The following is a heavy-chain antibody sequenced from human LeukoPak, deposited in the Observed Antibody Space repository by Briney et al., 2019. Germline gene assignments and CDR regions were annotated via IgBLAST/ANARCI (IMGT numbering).Heavy chain of an antibody. CDR2: IILNNGAT. D-gene: IGHD1-14*01. J-gene: IGHJ4*02. CDR1: GFTFTEDY. V-gene: IGHV1-2*06. Sequence: ASVKVSCKASGFTFTEDYLHSVRQAPGEGLEWMGRIILNNGATNYAQKIQGRVSLTRDTYISTPSMEWRGQTSDGTAVYYCAPDGGNHNFDYWGQGTLVTASS. CDR3: APDGGNHNFDY.